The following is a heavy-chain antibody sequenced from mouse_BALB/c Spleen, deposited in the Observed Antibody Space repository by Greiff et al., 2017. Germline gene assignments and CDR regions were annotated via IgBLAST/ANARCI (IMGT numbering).Heavy chain of an antibody. CDR2: INPGSGGT. CDR3: TRRGYDYFDY. CDR1: GYAFTNYL. D-gene: IGHD3-2*02. Sequence: QVQLQQSGAELVRPGTSVKVSCKASGYAFTNYLIEWVKQRPGQGLEWIGVINPGSGGTKYNEKFKSKATLTVDKPSSTAYMQLSSLTSEDSAVYYCTRRGYDYFDYWGQGTTLTVSS. V-gene: IGHV1-54*01. J-gene: IGHJ2*01.